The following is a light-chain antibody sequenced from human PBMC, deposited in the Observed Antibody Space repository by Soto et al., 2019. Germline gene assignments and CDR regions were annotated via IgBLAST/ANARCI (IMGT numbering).Light chain of an antibody. V-gene: IGLV2-14*01. Sequence: QSVLTQPASVSGSPGQSITISCTGTSSDVGGYNYVSWYQQHPGKAPKLMIYDVSNRPSGVSNRFSGSKSGNTASLTISGLQAEDEPDYYCSSYTSSSTVVFGGGTKVTVL. CDR1: SSDVGGYNY. CDR2: DVS. J-gene: IGLJ2*01. CDR3: SSYTSSSTVV.